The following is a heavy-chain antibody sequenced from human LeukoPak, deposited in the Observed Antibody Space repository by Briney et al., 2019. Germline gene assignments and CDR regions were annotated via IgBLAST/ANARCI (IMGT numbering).Heavy chain of an antibody. Sequence: GASVKVSCKASGYTFTTTYINWVRQAPGQGLEWMGWISAYNGKTSYAQKFQGRVTMTTDSSTNTAYMDLTSLRSDDTAVYYCARGGTSYPCIDYWGQVSLVTVSS. CDR2: ISAYNGKT. CDR3: ARGGTSYPCIDY. V-gene: IGHV1-18*01. CDR1: GYTFTTTY. J-gene: IGHJ4*02. D-gene: IGHD1-26*01.